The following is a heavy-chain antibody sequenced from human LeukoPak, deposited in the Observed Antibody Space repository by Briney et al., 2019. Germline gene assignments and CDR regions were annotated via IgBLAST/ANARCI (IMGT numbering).Heavy chain of an antibody. V-gene: IGHV3-33*01. Sequence: PGGSLRLSRAASGFTFSSYGMHWVRQAPGKGLEWVAVIWYDGSNKYYADSVKGRFTISRDNSKNTLYLQMNSLRAEDTAVYYCAREASIAARLLRYWGQGTLVTVSS. J-gene: IGHJ4*02. D-gene: IGHD6-6*01. CDR2: IWYDGSNK. CDR3: AREASIAARLLRY. CDR1: GFTFSSYG.